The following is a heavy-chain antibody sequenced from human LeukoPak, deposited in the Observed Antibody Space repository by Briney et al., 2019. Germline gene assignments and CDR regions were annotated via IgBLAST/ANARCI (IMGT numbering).Heavy chain of an antibody. CDR3: ARGQHYYDSSGYYYYFDY. Sequence: PGGSLRLSCAASGFTLSTYWMHWVRQAPGKGLVRVSRINSDGSSTTYADSVKGRFTISRDNAKNTLYLQMNSLRAEDTAVYYCARGQHYYDSSGYYYYFDYWGQGTLVTVSS. V-gene: IGHV3-74*01. J-gene: IGHJ4*02. CDR1: GFTLSTYW. D-gene: IGHD3-22*01. CDR2: INSDGSST.